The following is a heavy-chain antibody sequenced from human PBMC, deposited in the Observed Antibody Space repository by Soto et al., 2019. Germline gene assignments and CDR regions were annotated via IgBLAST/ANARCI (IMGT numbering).Heavy chain of an antibody. CDR2: IYYSGST. Sequence: SETHSLTCSVSGGSISSYYGSWIRQPPGKGLEWIGYIYYSGSTNYNPSLKSRVTISVDTSKNQFSLKLSSVTAADTAVYYCARAGCSGGSCPNYYYYGMDVWGQGTTVTVSS. CDR3: ARAGCSGGSCPNYYYYGMDV. CDR1: GGSISSYY. V-gene: IGHV4-59*01. J-gene: IGHJ6*02. D-gene: IGHD2-15*01.